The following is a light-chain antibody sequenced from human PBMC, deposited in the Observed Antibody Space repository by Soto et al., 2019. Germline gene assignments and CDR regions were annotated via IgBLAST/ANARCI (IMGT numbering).Light chain of an antibody. CDR3: AAWDDSLNAPYV. V-gene: IGLV1-44*01. Sequence: QSVLTQPPSASGTPGQRVTISCSGNSSNIGTNPVNWYQQLPGTAPKLLLHDNNQRPSGVPDRFSGSKSGTSASLAISGLQSEDEADYYCAAWDDSLNAPYVFGTGTKLTVL. CDR2: DNN. CDR1: SSNIGTNP. J-gene: IGLJ1*01.